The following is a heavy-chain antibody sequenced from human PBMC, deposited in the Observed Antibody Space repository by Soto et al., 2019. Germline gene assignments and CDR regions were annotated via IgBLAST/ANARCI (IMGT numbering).Heavy chain of an antibody. Sequence: ASVKVSCKASGYTFTGYYMHWVRQAPGQGLEWMGWINPNSGGTNYAQKFQGRVTMTRDTSISTAYMELSRLRSDGTAVYYCASLKSTATGPFDYWGQGTLVTVSS. CDR1: GYTFTGYY. CDR3: ASLKSTATGPFDY. J-gene: IGHJ4*02. V-gene: IGHV1-2*02. CDR2: INPNSGGT. D-gene: IGHD5-18*01.